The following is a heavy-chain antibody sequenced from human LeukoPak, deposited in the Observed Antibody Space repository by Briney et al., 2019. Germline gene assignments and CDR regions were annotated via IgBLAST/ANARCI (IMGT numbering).Heavy chain of an antibody. J-gene: IGHJ3*02. CDR1: GFTFSSYS. V-gene: IGHV3-21*01. Sequence: GGSLRLSCAPSGFTFSSYSMTWVRQAPGKGLEWVSSISSSSSYIYYADSVKGRFTISRDHPKHSLYLQMNRLRAEDTAVSYCARATGAADDYYDISGSYGAFDIWGQGTMVTVSS. D-gene: IGHD3-22*01. CDR3: ARATGAADDYYDISGSYGAFDI. CDR2: ISSSSSYI.